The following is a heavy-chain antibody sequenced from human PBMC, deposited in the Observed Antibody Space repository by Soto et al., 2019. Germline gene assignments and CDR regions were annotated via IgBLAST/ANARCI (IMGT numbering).Heavy chain of an antibody. J-gene: IGHJ4*02. CDR2: IYYSGST. D-gene: IGHD5-12*01. Sequence: PSETLSLTCTVSGGSISSYYWSWIRQPPGKGLEWIGYIYYSGSTNYNPSLKSRVTISVXXXXXXFXLXLGXXTAAGTAVSYCAIASPRDGYNWWGKGTLVTVSS. V-gene: IGHV4-59*01. CDR1: GGSISSYY. CDR3: AIASPRDGYNW.